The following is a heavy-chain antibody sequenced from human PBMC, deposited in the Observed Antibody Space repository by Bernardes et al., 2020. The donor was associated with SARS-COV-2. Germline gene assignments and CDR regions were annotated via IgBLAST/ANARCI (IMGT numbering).Heavy chain of an antibody. CDR2: IKQDGSEK. CDR3: ARDRLVRGVIVGEYYYYYGMDV. J-gene: IGHJ6*02. Sequence: GGSLRLSCGASGFTFSSYWMSWVRQAPGKGLEWVANIKQDGSEKYYVDSVKGRFTISRDNAKNSLYLQMNSLRAEDTAVYYCARDRLVRGVIVGEYYYYYGMDVWGQGTTVTVSS. D-gene: IGHD3-10*01. V-gene: IGHV3-7*05. CDR1: GFTFSSYW.